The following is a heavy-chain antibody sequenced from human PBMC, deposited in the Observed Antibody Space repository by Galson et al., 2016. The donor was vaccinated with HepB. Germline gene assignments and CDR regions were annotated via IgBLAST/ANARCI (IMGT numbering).Heavy chain of an antibody. CDR1: GYTLTNYG. J-gene: IGHJ6*03. Sequence: SVKVSCKASGYTLTNYGITWVRQAPGQGLEWMGWISGHNGETKYAQKMQGRITMTTDTSTNTAYMELRSLRFDDTAKYDCAREGGSGLGYMDVWGKGTKVTV. CDR2: ISGHNGET. D-gene: IGHD3/OR15-3a*01. V-gene: IGHV1-18*04. CDR3: AREGGSGLGYMDV.